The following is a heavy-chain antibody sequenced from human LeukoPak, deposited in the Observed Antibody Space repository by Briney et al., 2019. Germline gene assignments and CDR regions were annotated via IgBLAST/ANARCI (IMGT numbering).Heavy chain of an antibody. D-gene: IGHD6-19*01. CDR2: IYYSGST. V-gene: IGHV4-31*03. Sequence: SETLSLTCTVSGGSISSGGYYWSWIRQHPGKGLEWIGCIYYSGSTYYNPSLKSRDTISVDTSKNQFSLKLSSVTAADTAVYYCARDRAVARDFDYWGQGTLVTVSS. J-gene: IGHJ4*02. CDR1: GGSISSGGYY. CDR3: ARDRAVARDFDY.